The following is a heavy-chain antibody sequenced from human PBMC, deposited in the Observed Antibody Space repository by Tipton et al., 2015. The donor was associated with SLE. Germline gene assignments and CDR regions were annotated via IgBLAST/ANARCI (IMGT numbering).Heavy chain of an antibody. CDR2: IYTGGRT. D-gene: IGHD3-10*01. CDR1: GFTFSDFA. Sequence: SLRLSCAASGFTFSDFAMSWFRQAPGKELEWVSLIYTGGRTYYGDSVEGRFTISRDNSKNTLFLQMNSLRAEDTAVYSCAKAAGGSHFYYGLDVWGQGTTVTVSS. CDR3: AKAAGGSHFYYGLDV. V-gene: IGHV3-23*03. J-gene: IGHJ6*02.